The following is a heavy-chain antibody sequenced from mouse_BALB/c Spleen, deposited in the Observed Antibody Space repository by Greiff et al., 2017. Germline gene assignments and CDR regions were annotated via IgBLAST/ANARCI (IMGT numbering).Heavy chain of an antibody. Sequence: VQLQQSGPQLVRPGASVKISCKASGYSFTSYWMHWVKQRPGQGLEWIGMIDPSDSETRLNQKFKDKATLTVDKSSSTAYMQLSSPTSEDSAVYYCARRDYRYAMDYWGQGTSVTVSS. D-gene: IGHD2-14*01. CDR2: IDPSDSET. CDR1: GYSFTSYW. V-gene: IGHV1S127*01. CDR3: ARRDYRYAMDY. J-gene: IGHJ4*01.